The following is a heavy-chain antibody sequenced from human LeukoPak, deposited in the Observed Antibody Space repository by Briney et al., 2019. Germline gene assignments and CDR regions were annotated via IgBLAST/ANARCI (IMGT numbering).Heavy chain of an antibody. D-gene: IGHD1-26*01. CDR2: IKQDGRDK. Sequence: PGGSLRLSCEASGFTLSNYWMAWVRQDPGKGLEWVANIKQDGRDKGCADSVKGRFTISRDNAKNSLYLQMNSLGAEDSGIYYCARDVHGTLDYWGQGTLVTVSS. CDR3: ARDVHGTLDY. J-gene: IGHJ4*02. V-gene: IGHV3-7*01. CDR1: GFTLSNYW.